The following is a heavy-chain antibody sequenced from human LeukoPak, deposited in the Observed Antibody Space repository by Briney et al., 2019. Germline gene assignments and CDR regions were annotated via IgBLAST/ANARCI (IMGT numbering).Heavy chain of an antibody. CDR3: VKDGYCSSASCYAGHWFDA. CDR1: GFTFSDYG. D-gene: IGHD2-2*03. J-gene: IGHJ5*02. CDR2: IRFDESDK. Sequence: GGSLRLSCIASGFTFSDYGMHWVRQAPGKGLDWVAFIRFDESDKYYADSVKGRFTISRDNSKNTVYLQMNSLRPEDTAVYYCVKDGYCSSASCYAGHWFDAWGQGTLVTVSP. V-gene: IGHV3-30*02.